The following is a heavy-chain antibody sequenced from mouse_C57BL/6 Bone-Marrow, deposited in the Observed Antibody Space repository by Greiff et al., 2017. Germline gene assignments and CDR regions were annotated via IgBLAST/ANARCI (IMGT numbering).Heavy chain of an antibody. CDR1: VYTFTSSS. D-gene: IGHD2-3*01. V-gene: IGHV1-69*01. CDR3: ARGWLLPAMDY. J-gene: IGHJ4*01. Sequence: QVQLQQPGAALVIPDASVKLSCKASVYTFTSSSMHWVKQSPGQGLEWIGEIDPSDSYTNSNQKFKGRSTLTVDKSSSTAYMQLSSLTSEDAAVYYCARGWLLPAMDYWGQGTSVTV. CDR2: IDPSDSYT.